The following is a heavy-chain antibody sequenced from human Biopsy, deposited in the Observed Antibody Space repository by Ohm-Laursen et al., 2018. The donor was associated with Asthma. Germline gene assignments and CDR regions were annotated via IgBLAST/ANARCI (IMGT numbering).Heavy chain of an antibody. D-gene: IGHD6-6*01. CDR1: GFTFHNYV. CDR2: IFFDGSNK. CDR3: ARGKTWGRSYYFDY. J-gene: IGHJ4*02. V-gene: IGHV3-30-3*01. Sequence: SLRLSCAATGFTFHNYVMHWVRQAPGKGLEWVAGIFFDGSNKYYADSVKGRFTISRDNSEDTLYLQVNSLRGDDTAVYYCARGKTWGRSYYFDYWGQGTLVTVSS.